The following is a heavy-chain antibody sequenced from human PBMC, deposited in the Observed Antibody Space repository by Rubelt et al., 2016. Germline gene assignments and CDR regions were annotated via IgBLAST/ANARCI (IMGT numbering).Heavy chain of an antibody. Sequence: QLLLQESGPGLVKPSETLSLTCSVSGGSISSRTYYWGWVRQPPGKGLEWIANLYTTGNPDYNPSLKSRVTMSVDTSKNQFSLKLTSVTAADTAAYYCARTTGSNWFWGQGTLVTVSS. CDR3: ARTTGSNWF. CDR1: GGSISSRTYY. D-gene: IGHD1-26*01. CDR2: LYTTGNP. J-gene: IGHJ4*02. V-gene: IGHV4-39*07.